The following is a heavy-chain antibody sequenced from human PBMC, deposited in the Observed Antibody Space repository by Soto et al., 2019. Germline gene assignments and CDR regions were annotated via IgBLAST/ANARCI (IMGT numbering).Heavy chain of an antibody. V-gene: IGHV3-9*01. CDR3: AKYTAMVSDAFDI. CDR1: GFTFDDYA. J-gene: IGHJ3*02. D-gene: IGHD5-18*01. CDR2: ISWNSGSI. Sequence: EVQLVESGGGLVQHGRSLRLSCAASGFTFDDYAMHWVRQAPGKGLEWVSGISWNSGSIGYADSVKGRFTISRDNAKNALYLHLTSLSAEDTALYYCAKYTAMVSDAFDIWGQGTMVTVSS.